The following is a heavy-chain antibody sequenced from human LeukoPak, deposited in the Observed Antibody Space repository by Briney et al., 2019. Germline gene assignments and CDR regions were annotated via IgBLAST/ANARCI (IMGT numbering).Heavy chain of an antibody. CDR2: ISGSGGST. J-gene: IGHJ4*02. CDR3: ARDLVGYSSVGYFDY. V-gene: IGHV3-23*01. CDR1: GFTFSSYA. Sequence: GGSLRLSCAASGFTFSSYAMSWVRQAPGKGLEWVSAISGSGGSTYYADSVKGRFTISRDNSKNTLYLQMNSLRAEDTAVYYCARDLVGYSSVGYFDYWGQGTLVTVSS. D-gene: IGHD6-19*01.